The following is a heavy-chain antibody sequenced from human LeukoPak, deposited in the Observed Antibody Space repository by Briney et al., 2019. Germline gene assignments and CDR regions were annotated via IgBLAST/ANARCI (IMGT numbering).Heavy chain of an antibody. Sequence: PSETLSLTCTVSGGSISSGGYYWSWIRQPPGKGLEWIGYIYHSGSTYYNPSLKSRVTISVDRSRNQFSLKLSSVTAAATAVYYCARGEALDILPVYSPLFDYGGQGPLVTVSS. CDR1: GGSISSGGYY. CDR3: ARGEALDILPVYSPLFDY. J-gene: IGHJ4*02. D-gene: IGHD3-9*01. CDR2: IYHSGST. V-gene: IGHV4-30-2*01.